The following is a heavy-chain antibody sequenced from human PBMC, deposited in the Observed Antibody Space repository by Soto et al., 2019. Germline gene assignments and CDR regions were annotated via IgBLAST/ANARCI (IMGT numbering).Heavy chain of an antibody. CDR1: GFTVSNNF. CDR2: IYGGGST. CDR3: ARAFGDRIYYFDY. V-gene: IGHV3-53*02. Sequence: EVQLVETGGGLIQPGGSLRLSCAASGFTVSNNFMGWVRQAPGKGLEWVSVIYGGGSTYYADSVKGRFTISRDNSKNTLYLQMNSLRDEDTAVYYCARAFGDRIYYFDYCGQGTLVTVSS. J-gene: IGHJ4*02. D-gene: IGHD3-10*01.